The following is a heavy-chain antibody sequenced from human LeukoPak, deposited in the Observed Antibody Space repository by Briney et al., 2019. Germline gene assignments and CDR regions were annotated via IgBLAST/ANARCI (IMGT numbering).Heavy chain of an antibody. J-gene: IGHJ6*03. V-gene: IGHV4-30-4*08. CDR1: GGSISSGDYY. D-gene: IGHD3-3*01. CDR3: ARATYDFWSGFFYYYYMDV. CDR2: IYYSGST. Sequence: SQTLSLTCTVSGGSISSGDYYWSWIRQPPGKGLEWIGYIYYSGSTYYNPSLKSPVTISVDTSKNQFSLKLSSVTAADTAVYYCARATYDFWSGFFYYYYMDVWGKGTTVTVSS.